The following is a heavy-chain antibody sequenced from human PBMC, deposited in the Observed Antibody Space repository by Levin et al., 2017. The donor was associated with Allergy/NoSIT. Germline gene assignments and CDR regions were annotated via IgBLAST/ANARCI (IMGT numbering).Heavy chain of an antibody. CDR2: IKEDGSGE. J-gene: IGHJ5*02. V-gene: IGHV3-7*04. Sequence: GESLKISCVASGFTFSRSGMAWVRQAPGEGLEWVANIKEDGSGENYVGSVKGRFTISRDNAKESLYLEMNSLRAEDTAVYYCARDLGSSTWWGWFDPWGQGTRVTVSS. D-gene: IGHD6-13*01. CDR3: ARDLGSSTWWGWFDP. CDR1: GFTFSRSG.